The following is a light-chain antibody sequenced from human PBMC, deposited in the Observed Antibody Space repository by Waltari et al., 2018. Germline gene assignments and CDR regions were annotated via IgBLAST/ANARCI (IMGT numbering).Light chain of an antibody. V-gene: IGLV2-23*01. Sequence: QSALTQPASVSGSPGQSITISCTGTTTDVGGYNFVSWYRQFPDKAPQLIIYDGTRRPSGVSSRFSASKSGNTASLTISGLQAEDEALYFCSSYARSDNSVLFGGGTQLSVL. CDR1: TTDVGGYNF. CDR2: DGT. CDR3: SSYARSDNSVL. J-gene: IGLJ2*01.